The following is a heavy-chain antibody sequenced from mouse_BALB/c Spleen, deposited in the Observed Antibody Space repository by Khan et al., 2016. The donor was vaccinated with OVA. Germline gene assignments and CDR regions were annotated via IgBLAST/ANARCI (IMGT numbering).Heavy chain of an antibody. V-gene: IGHV5-17*02. D-gene: IGHD1-1*01. Sequence: EADPVVLGGDLVQPGGSRKLSCAAFGFTFSSYGMHWVRQAPDKGLEWVAYISGDSNTIYYADTVKGCFPIFRDNPRNTLFLQMTSLMSEGTAMYYCTTSYFYGYYFDYWGPGTTLTVSS. CDR2: ISGDSNTI. J-gene: IGHJ2*01. CDR3: TTSYFYGYYFDY. CDR1: GFTFSSYG.